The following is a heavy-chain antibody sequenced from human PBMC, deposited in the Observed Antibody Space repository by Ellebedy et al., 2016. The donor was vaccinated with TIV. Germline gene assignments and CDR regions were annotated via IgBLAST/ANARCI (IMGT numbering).Heavy chain of an antibody. CDR3: VGEGGRYSSSWTDY. V-gene: IGHV3-30*04. CDR2: MSHDGRNK. D-gene: IGHD6-13*01. Sequence: GGSLRLSXAASAFPFSSYAMHWVRQAPGKGLEWVAIMSHDGRNKYYADSVKGRFTISRDNSKNALYLQMDSLRVDDTAVYYCVGEGGRYSSSWTDYWGQGTLVTVSS. CDR1: AFPFSSYA. J-gene: IGHJ4*02.